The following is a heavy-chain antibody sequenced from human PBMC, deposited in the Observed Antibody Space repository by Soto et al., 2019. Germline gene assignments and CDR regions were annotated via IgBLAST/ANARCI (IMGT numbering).Heavy chain of an antibody. CDR1: GFTFDDYC. CDR2: INWNGGST. V-gene: IGHV3-20*04. Sequence: GGSLRLSCAASGFTFDDYCMSWVRQATGKGLEWVTGINWNGGSTGYADSVKGRITISSDNAKNSLYLQMNSLRAEDTALYYCARIQEQLAYFDYWGQGTLVTVSS. CDR3: ARIQEQLAYFDY. D-gene: IGHD6-6*01. J-gene: IGHJ4*02.